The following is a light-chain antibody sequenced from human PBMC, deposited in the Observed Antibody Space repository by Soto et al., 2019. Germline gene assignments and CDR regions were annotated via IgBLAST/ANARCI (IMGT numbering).Light chain of an antibody. V-gene: IGKV3-20*01. CDR3: HQYGTAPHA. CDR1: QSVAANY. Sequence: EDVLTRSRGTLSLSPGERATLSCRASQSVAANYLAWYQQKRGQAPRLLIYGASSRATGIPDRFSGSGSGTDFSLTINRLGPEDLSVYYSHQYGTAPHAFSPGTKVDIK. CDR2: GAS. J-gene: IGKJ3*01.